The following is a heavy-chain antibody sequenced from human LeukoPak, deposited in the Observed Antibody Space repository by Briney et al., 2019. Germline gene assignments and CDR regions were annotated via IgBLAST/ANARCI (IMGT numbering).Heavy chain of an antibody. J-gene: IGHJ3*02. D-gene: IGHD2-15*01. CDR3: ARRDSHDAFDI. V-gene: IGHV4-59*01. Sequence: PSETLSLTCTVSGGSISSYYWSWIRQPPGKGLEWIGYIYYGGSTNYNPCLKSRVTISVDTSKNQFSLKLSSVTAADTAVYYCARRDSHDAFDIWGQGTMVTVSS. CDR1: GGSISSYY. CDR2: IYYGGST.